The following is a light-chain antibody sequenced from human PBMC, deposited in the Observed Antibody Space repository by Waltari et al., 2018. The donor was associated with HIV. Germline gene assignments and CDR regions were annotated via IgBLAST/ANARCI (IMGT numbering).Light chain of an antibody. CDR2: RNY. V-gene: IGLV1-47*01. CDR3: GVWDSTLKQWL. Sequence: QSVLTQPPSASGAPGQTVTISCSGSTSNVETQWVYWYQQLPGTAPKLLIYRNYQRPAGVPDRFSSSKSGALASLISSGLRSEDEADYFCGVWDSTLKQWLFGGRTKLTVL. CDR1: TSNVETQW. J-gene: IGLJ3*02.